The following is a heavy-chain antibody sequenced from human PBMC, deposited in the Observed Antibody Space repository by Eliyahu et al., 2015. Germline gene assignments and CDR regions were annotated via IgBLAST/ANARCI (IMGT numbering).Heavy chain of an antibody. D-gene: IGHD2-21*02. J-gene: IGHJ3*02. V-gene: IGHV6-1*01. Sequence: QVQLQQSGPGLVKPSQTLSLTCAISGASVSSNSXAWNWIRXSPSXSXEWLGRTYYRSKWYNDYAVSVKSRITINPDTSKNQFSLQLNSVTPEDTAVYYCARAGALTPDIVVVTATNDAFDIWGQGTMVTVSS. CDR1: GASVSSNSXA. CDR2: TYYRSKWYN. CDR3: ARAGALTPDIVVVTATNDAFDI.